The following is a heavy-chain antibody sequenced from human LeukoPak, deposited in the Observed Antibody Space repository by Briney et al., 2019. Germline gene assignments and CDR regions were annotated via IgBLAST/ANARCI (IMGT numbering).Heavy chain of an antibody. V-gene: IGHV1-18*01. Sequence: EASVKVSCKASGSTLHTYDISWVRQAPGQGLEWMGWISAYNGNTNYAQKLQGRVTMTTDTSTSTAYMELRSLRSDDTAVYYCARDQSPARGEYSYGPSDYWGQGTLVTVSS. CDR1: GSTLHTYD. CDR3: ARDQSPARGEYSYGPSDY. CDR2: ISAYNGNT. D-gene: IGHD5-18*01. J-gene: IGHJ4*02.